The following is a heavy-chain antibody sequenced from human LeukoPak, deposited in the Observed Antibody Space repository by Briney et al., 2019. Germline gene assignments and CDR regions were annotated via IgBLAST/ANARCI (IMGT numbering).Heavy chain of an antibody. CDR2: IYYSGST. Sequence: MPSEILSLTCTVSGGSISSSSYYWGWIRQPPGKGLEWIGSIYYSGSTYYNPSLKSRVTISVDTSKNQFSLKLSSVTAADTAVYYCARDLQWSRGWDYYYYMDVWGKGTTVTVSS. V-gene: IGHV4-39*07. D-gene: IGHD4-23*01. J-gene: IGHJ6*03. CDR3: ARDLQWSRGWDYYYYMDV. CDR1: GGSISSSSYY.